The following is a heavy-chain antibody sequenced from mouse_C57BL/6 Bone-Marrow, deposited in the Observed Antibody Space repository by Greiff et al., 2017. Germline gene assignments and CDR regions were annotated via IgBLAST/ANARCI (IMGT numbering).Heavy chain of an antibody. CDR1: GYTFTSYW. V-gene: IGHV1-59*01. CDR3: ARDRVVAFDY. J-gene: IGHJ2*01. CDR2: IDPSDSST. Sequence: QVQLQQPGAELVRPGPSVKLSCKASGYTFTSYWMHWVKQRPGQGLEWIGVIDPSDSSTNYNQKFKCKATLTVDTSSSTAYMQLSSLTSEDSAVYYCARDRVVAFDYWGQGTTLTVSS. D-gene: IGHD1-1*01.